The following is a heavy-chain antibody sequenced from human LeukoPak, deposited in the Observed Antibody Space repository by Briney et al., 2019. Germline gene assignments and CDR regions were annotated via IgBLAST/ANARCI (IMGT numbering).Heavy chain of an antibody. CDR2: ISYDGSNK. Sequence: PGGSLRLSCAASGFTFSSYGMHWVRQAPGKGLEWVAVISYDGSNKYYADSVKGRFTISRDNSKNTLYLQMNSLRAEDTAVYYCARDGGSTSHWGQGTLVTVSS. CDR3: ARDGGSTSH. J-gene: IGHJ4*02. D-gene: IGHD2-2*01. V-gene: IGHV3-30*03. CDR1: GFTFSSYG.